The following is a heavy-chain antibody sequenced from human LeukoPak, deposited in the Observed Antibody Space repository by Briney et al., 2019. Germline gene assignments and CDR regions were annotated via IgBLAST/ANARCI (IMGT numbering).Heavy chain of an antibody. V-gene: IGHV4-59*01. CDR3: ARAGRSHNDAFDI. CDR1: VGSISSYY. CDR2: FYYSGST. Sequence: PSETLSLTCTVSVGSISSYYLSWIRQPPGKGLEWIGYFYYSGSTNYNPSLKSRVTISVDTSKNQFSLKLSSVTAADTAMYYCARAGRSHNDAFDIWGQGTMVTVSS. J-gene: IGHJ3*02.